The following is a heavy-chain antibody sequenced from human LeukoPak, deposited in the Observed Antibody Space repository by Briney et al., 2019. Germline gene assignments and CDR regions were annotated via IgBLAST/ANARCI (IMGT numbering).Heavy chain of an antibody. D-gene: IGHD3-3*01. CDR1: GYTFTSYG. CDR2: ISAYNGNT. V-gene: IGHV1-18*01. CDR3: ARGRLGYYDFWSGFDY. Sequence: ASVKVSCKASGYTFTSYGISWVRQAPGQGLEWMGWISAYNGNTNYAQKFQGRVTITADESTSTAYMELSSLRSEDTAVYYCARGRLGYYDFWSGFDYWGQGTLVTVSS. J-gene: IGHJ4*02.